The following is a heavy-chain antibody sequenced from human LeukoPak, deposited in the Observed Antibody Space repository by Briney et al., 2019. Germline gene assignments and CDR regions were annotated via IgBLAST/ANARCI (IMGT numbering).Heavy chain of an antibody. V-gene: IGHV3-23*01. D-gene: IGHD5-24*01. J-gene: IGHJ3*02. CDR2: ISGSGRST. CDR1: GFTFSSYA. Sequence: PGRSLRLSCAASGFTFSSYAVGWVRQAKGKGMEWVSAISGSGRSTSYADSVKGRLTISRDNSKNTLYLQMNSLRAEDTAVYYCAKSSDAMATGGEDAFDIGGQGTMVSVSS. CDR3: AKSSDAMATGGEDAFDI.